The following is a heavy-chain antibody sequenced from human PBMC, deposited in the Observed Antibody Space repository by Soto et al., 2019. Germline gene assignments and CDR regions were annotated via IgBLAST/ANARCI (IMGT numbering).Heavy chain of an antibody. J-gene: IGHJ4*02. CDR3: AKSPRGEMATD. CDR1: GYTFINYH. CDR2: INTYNGMT. V-gene: IGHV1-18*01. D-gene: IGHD5-12*01. Sequence: QVQLVQSGGEVKKPGASVTVSCKASGYTFINYHITWVRQAPGQGLEWMAWINTYNGMTDYAQRFQGRVTMNRDTSPSTAYMELRNLGSDDTAVYFCAKSPRGEMATDWGQGTLVTVSS.